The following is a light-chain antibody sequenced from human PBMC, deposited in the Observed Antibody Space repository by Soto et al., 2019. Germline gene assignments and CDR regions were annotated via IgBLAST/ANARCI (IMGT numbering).Light chain of an antibody. J-gene: IGLJ2*01. CDR2: EGS. V-gene: IGLV2-23*01. CDR3: CSYAGSSSV. Sequence: QSVLTQPASVSESPGQSITISCTGTSSDVGSYNLVSWYQQHPGKAPKLMIYEGSKRPSGVSDRFSGSKSGYTASLTISGLQAEDEADYSCCSYAGSSSVFGGGTKLTVL. CDR1: SSDVGSYNL.